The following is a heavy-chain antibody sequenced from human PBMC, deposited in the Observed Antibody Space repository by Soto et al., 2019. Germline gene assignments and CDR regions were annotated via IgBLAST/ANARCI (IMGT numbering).Heavy chain of an antibody. V-gene: IGHV1-2*02. Sequence: SVKVSFKAARYTFTGYYMHWVRQAPGQGLEWMGWINPNSGGTNYAQKFQGRVTMTRDTSISTAYMELSRLRSDDTAVYYCARAKRTIFGVAMPYWGQGTLVTVS. D-gene: IGHD3-3*01. CDR2: INPNSGGT. CDR3: ARAKRTIFGVAMPY. J-gene: IGHJ4*02. CDR1: RYTFTGYY.